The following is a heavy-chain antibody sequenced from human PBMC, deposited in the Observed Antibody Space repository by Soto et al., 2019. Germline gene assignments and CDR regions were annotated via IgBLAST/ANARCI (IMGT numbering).Heavy chain of an antibody. CDR2: ISAYNGNT. Sequence: QVQLVQSGAEVKKPGASVKVSCKASGYTFTSYGISWVRQAPGQGLEWMGWISAYNGNTNYAQKLQGRVTMTTDTSTSTAYMELRSLRSDDTDVYYCARDQVKMVYSNLPPYDCWGQGTLVTVSS. J-gene: IGHJ4*02. CDR1: GYTFTSYG. V-gene: IGHV1-18*01. D-gene: IGHD4-4*01. CDR3: ARDQVKMVYSNLPPYDC.